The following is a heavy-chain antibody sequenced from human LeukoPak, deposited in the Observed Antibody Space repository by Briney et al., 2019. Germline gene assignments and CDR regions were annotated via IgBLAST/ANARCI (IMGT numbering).Heavy chain of an antibody. V-gene: IGHV4-34*01. D-gene: IGHD5-12*01. CDR1: GGSFSGYY. J-gene: IGHJ6*03. Sequence: PSETLSLTCAVYGGSFSGYYWSWIRQPPGKGLEWIGEINHSGSTNYNPSLKSRVTISVDTSKNQFSLKLSSVTAADTAVYYCARGGQRDRVATISGSYYYYMDVWGEGTTVTVSS. CDR3: ARGGQRDRVATISGSYYYYMDV. CDR2: INHSGST.